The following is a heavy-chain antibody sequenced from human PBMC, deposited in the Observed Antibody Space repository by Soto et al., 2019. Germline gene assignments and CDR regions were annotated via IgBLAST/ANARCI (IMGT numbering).Heavy chain of an antibody. Sequence: QVQLVQSGAEVKKPGSSVKVSCKASGGTFSSYAISWVRQAPGQGLEWMGGIIPIFGTANYAQKFQGRVTITADESTSTAYMELSSLSSEDTAVYYCASSTLGYCTNGVCYAPFDYWGQGTLVTVSS. V-gene: IGHV1-69*01. CDR3: ASSTLGYCTNGVCYAPFDY. J-gene: IGHJ4*02. CDR2: IIPIFGTA. CDR1: GGTFSSYA. D-gene: IGHD2-8*01.